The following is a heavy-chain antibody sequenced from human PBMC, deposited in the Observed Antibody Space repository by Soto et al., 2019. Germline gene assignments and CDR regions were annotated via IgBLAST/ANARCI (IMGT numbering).Heavy chain of an antibody. CDR2: IYWDGEK. V-gene: IGHV2-5*02. D-gene: IGHD2-2*01. CDR3: AHLIIVPPSDDFEV. Sequence: QITLKESGPALVKPTQTLTLTCTFSGFSLSTSGVGVGWILQPPGKALEWLALIYWDGEKRYSPSQKSRLAITTDTSKNQMVLTMTNLDPVDTASYYSAHLIIVPPSDDFEVWGQGTRV. J-gene: IGHJ3*01. CDR1: GFSLSTSGVG.